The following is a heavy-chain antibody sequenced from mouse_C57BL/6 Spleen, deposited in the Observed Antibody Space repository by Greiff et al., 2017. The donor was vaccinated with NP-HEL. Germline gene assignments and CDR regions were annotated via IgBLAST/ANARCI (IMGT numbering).Heavy chain of an antibody. D-gene: IGHD1-2*01. J-gene: IGHJ2*01. Sequence: QVQLQQPGAELVMPGASVKLSCKASGYTFTSYWMHWVKQRPGQGLEWIGEIDPSDSYTNYNQKFKGKSTLTVDKSSSTAYMQLSSLTSEDSAIYCCARGEDGGFDYWGQGTTLTVSS. CDR3: ARGEDGGFDY. CDR1: GYTFTSYW. CDR2: IDPSDSYT. V-gene: IGHV1-69*01.